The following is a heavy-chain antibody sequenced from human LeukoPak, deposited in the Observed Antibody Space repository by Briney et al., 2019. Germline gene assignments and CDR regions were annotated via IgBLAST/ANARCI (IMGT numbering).Heavy chain of an antibody. V-gene: IGHV3-21*01. Sequence: GGSLRLSCAASGFTFSSYSMTWVRQAPGKGLEWVSSISSSSSYIYYADSVKGRFTISRDNAKNSLYLQMNSLRAEDTAVYYCARGPSDIVVVPAADNWFDPWGQGTLVTVSS. CDR2: ISSSSSYI. CDR3: ARGPSDIVVVPAADNWFDP. D-gene: IGHD2-2*01. J-gene: IGHJ5*02. CDR1: GFTFSSYS.